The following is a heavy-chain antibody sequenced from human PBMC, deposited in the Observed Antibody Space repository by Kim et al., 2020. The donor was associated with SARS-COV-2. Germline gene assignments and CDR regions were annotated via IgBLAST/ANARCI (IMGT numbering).Heavy chain of an antibody. V-gene: IGHV3-23*01. Sequence: GGSLRLSCAASGFTFSSYAMSWVRQAPGKGLEWVSAISGSGGSTYYADSVKGRFTISRDNSKNTLYLQMNSLRAEDTAVYYCAKDWTIGEVATTFDYWGQGTLVTVSS. J-gene: IGHJ4*02. D-gene: IGHD5-12*01. CDR3: AKDWTIGEVATTFDY. CDR1: GFTFSSYA. CDR2: ISGSGGST.